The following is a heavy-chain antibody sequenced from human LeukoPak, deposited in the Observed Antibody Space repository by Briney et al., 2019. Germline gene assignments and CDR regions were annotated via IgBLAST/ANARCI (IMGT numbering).Heavy chain of an antibody. J-gene: IGHJ4*02. CDR2: ISGDGSST. Sequence: PGGSLRLSCAAPGFTFSRYWMHWVRQAPEKGLVWVSRISGDGSSTTYAHSVKGRFTISRDNAKNTLYLQMNSLRAEDTAVYYCARSLVNWDDYWGQGTLVTVPS. D-gene: IGHD3-16*02. CDR1: GFTFSRYW. V-gene: IGHV3-74*01. CDR3: ARSLVNWDDY.